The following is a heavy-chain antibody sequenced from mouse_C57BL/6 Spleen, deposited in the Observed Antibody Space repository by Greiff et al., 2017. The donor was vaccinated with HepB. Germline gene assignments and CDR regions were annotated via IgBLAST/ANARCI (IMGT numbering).Heavy chain of an antibody. V-gene: IGHV1-26*01. CDR3: ASLITTVEGFAY. J-gene: IGHJ3*01. CDR2: INPNNGGT. D-gene: IGHD1-1*01. Sequence: EVQLQQPGPELVKPGASVKLSCKASGYTFTDYYMNWVKQSHGKSLEWIGDINPNNGGTDYNQKFKDKATLTVDKSSSTAYMVLRSLTSEDSAVYYCASLITTVEGFAYWGQGTLVTVSA. CDR1: GYTFTDYY.